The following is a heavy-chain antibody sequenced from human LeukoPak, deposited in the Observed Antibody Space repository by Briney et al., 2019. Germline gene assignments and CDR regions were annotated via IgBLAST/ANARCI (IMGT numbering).Heavy chain of an antibody. CDR1: GFTFDDYA. Sequence: GGSLRLSCAASGFTFDDYAMHWVRQAPGKGLEWVSGISWNRGSIGYADSVKGRFTISRDNAKNTLYLQMNTLRVEDTAVYYCTRDLMDYDVSTGLHHYYMDVWGQGTPVTVSS. D-gene: IGHD3-9*01. V-gene: IGHV3-9*01. J-gene: IGHJ6*02. CDR3: TRDLMDYDVSTGLHHYYMDV. CDR2: ISWNRGSI.